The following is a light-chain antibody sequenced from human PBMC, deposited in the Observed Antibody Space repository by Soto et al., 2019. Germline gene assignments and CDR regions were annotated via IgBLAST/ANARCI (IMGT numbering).Light chain of an antibody. V-gene: IGKV1-5*03. CDR1: QTISSW. CDR3: QQYNTYPWT. Sequence: DIQMTQSPSTLSGSVGDRVTITCRASQTISSWLAWYQQKPGKAPKLLIYKASTLKSGVPSRFSGSPLSGSASGTAFSLTISSLQPDDFATYYCQQYNTYPWTFGQGTKVDIK. J-gene: IGKJ1*01. CDR2: KAS.